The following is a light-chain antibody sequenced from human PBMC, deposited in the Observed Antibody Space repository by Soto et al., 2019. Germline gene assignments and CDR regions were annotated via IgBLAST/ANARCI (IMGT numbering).Light chain of an antibody. CDR1: QSVSNN. CDR2: GAS. V-gene: IGKV3-15*01. J-gene: IGKJ1*01. CDR3: QQYNNWPPWT. Sequence: EIVMTQSPATLSMSPGERATLSCRASQSVSNNLAWYQQKPGQAPRLLIYGASTRATGIPARFSGSGSGTEFTLTISILQSEDFAVYYWQQYNNWPPWTFGQGTKVDIK.